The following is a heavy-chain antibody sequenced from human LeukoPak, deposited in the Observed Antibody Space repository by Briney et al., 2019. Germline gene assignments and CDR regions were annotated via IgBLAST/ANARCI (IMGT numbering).Heavy chain of an antibody. V-gene: IGHV3-23*01. CDR1: GFTFSAYA. J-gene: IGHJ4*02. Sequence: GSLRLSCAASGFTFSAYAMSWVRQAPGKGLEWVSGISGSGSVTYYADSVKGRFTISRDNSKNTLYLQMNSLTVDDTAVYYCAKFSFGVPISYFDYWGQGSLVTVSS. D-gene: IGHD3-3*01. CDR2: ISGSGSVT. CDR3: AKFSFGVPISYFDY.